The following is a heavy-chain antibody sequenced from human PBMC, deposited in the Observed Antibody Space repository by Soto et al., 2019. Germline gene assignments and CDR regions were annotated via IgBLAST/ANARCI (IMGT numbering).Heavy chain of an antibody. Sequence: QVTLKESGPVLVKPTETLTLTCTVSGFSLSNARMGVSWIRQPPGKALEWLAHIFSNDEKPYNTSLKSRLTISKDTSKSQVVLTMTNMDPVDTATYYCARKIRGVNTGWFDPWGQGTLVTVSS. CDR2: IFSNDEK. J-gene: IGHJ5*02. CDR3: ARKIRGVNTGWFDP. D-gene: IGHD3-10*01. V-gene: IGHV2-26*01. CDR1: GFSLSNARMG.